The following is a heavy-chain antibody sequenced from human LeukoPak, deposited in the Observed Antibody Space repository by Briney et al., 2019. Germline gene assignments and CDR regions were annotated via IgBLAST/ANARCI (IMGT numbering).Heavy chain of an antibody. CDR1: GYTFTGYY. CDR3: ARGWLAETMVVTPYNY. V-gene: IGHV1-69*13. J-gene: IGHJ4*02. D-gene: IGHD4-23*01. Sequence: SVKVSCKASGYTFTGYYMHWVRQAPGQGLEWMGGIIPIFGTANYAQKFQGRVTITADESTSTAYMVLSSLRSEDTAVYYCARGWLAETMVVTPYNYWGQGTLVTVSS. CDR2: IIPIFGTA.